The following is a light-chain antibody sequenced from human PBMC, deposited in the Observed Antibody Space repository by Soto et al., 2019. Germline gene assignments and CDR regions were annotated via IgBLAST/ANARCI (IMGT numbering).Light chain of an antibody. Sequence: EIMLTQSPATLSLTTGERATLSCRASQSVSSYLAWYQLKPGQAPRLLIYDASNRATGIPARFSGSGSGTDFTLTISSLEPEDSAVYYCQQRNVWPPVTFGQGTRLEIK. V-gene: IGKV3-11*01. CDR2: DAS. J-gene: IGKJ5*01. CDR3: QQRNVWPPVT. CDR1: QSVSSY.